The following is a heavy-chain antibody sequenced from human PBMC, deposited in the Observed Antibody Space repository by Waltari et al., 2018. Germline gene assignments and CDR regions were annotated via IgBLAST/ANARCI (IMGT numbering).Heavy chain of an antibody. J-gene: IGHJ4*02. D-gene: IGHD3-16*02. CDR3: ARFGIAGVVGYFDN. V-gene: IGHV3-7*03. Sequence: EVRLVESGGGLVQPGGYLRLSCEASGFTFGAYYMSWVRQAPGEGLWLVANRKKNGGQTFYVDSGKGRFTISRDNDKKFMYLEMKSLRVEDTATYYCARFGIAGVVGYFDNWGQGTRVAVSS. CDR2: RKKNGGQT. CDR1: GFTFGAYY.